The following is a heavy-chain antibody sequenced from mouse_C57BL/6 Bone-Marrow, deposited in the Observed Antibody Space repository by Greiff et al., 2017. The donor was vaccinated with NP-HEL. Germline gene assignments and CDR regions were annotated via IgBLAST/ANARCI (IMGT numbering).Heavy chain of an antibody. CDR2: INPYNGDT. Sequence: EVKLMESGPELVKPGDSVKISCKASGYSFTGYFMNWVMQSHGKSLEWIGRINPYNGDTFYNQKFKGKATLTVDKSSSTAHMELRSLTSEDSAVYYCARGALYYFDYWGQGTTLTVSS. CDR1: GYSFTGYF. J-gene: IGHJ2*01. V-gene: IGHV1-20*01. CDR3: ARGALYYFDY.